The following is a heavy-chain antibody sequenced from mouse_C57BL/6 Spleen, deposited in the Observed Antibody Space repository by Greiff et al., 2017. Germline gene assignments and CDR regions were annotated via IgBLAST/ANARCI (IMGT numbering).Heavy chain of an antibody. CDR1: GISITTGNYR. V-gene: IGHV3-5*01. Sequence: DVKLQESGPGLVKPSQTVFLTCTVTGISITTGNYRWSWIRQFPGNKLEWIGYIYYSGTITYNPSLTSRTTITRDTPKNQFFLEMNSLTAEDTATYDCARGDYDYDYFDDWGQGTTLTVSS. CDR3: ARGDYDYDYFDD. D-gene: IGHD2-4*01. J-gene: IGHJ2*01. CDR2: IYYSGTI.